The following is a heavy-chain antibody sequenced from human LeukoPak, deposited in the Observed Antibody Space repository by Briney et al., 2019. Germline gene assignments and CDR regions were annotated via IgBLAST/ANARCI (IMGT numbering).Heavy chain of an antibody. CDR1: GGSISSGDYY. Sequence: SETQSLTCTVSGGSISSGDYYWSWIRQPPGKGLEWIGYIYYSGSTYYNPSLKSRVTISVDTSKNQFSLKLSSVTAADTAVYYCARRVVRGDSFDYWGQGTLVTVSS. D-gene: IGHD3-10*01. CDR2: IYYSGST. CDR3: ARRVVRGDSFDY. J-gene: IGHJ4*02. V-gene: IGHV4-30-4*01.